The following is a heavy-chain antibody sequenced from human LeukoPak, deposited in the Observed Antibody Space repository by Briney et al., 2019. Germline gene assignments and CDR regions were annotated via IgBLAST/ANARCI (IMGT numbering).Heavy chain of an antibody. CDR1: GGSISSSSYY. Sequence: SETLSLTCTVSGGSISSSSYYWGWIRQPPGKGLEWIGSIYYSGSTYYNPSLKSRVTISVDTSKNQFSLKLSSVTAADTAVYYCARGALESTATFDYWGQGTLVTVSS. V-gene: IGHV4-39*01. J-gene: IGHJ4*02. D-gene: IGHD3-3*01. CDR2: IYYSGST. CDR3: ARGALESTATFDY.